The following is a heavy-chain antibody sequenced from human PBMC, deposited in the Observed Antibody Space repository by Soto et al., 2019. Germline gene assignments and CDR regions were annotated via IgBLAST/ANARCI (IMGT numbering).Heavy chain of an antibody. Sequence: EVQLLESGGGLVQPGGSLRLSCTASGFMFTNFAMNWVRQAPGKGLEWVSGISGSGVSTYYAASVKGRFPISRDVSKNTLYLQMNSLRVDDTAVYYCANDRVAVAGRRYYFDYWGQGTLVTVSS. J-gene: IGHJ4*02. V-gene: IGHV3-23*01. CDR3: ANDRVAVAGRRYYFDY. CDR2: ISGSGVST. CDR1: GFMFTNFA. D-gene: IGHD6-19*01.